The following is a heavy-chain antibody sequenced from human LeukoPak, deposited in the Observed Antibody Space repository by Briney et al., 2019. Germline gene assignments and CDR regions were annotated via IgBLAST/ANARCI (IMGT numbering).Heavy chain of an antibody. CDR3: ASVGSLITIFGVTLSP. V-gene: IGHV3-30*04. J-gene: IGHJ5*02. CDR2: ISYDGSNK. CDR1: GFTFSSYA. Sequence: GGSLRLSCAASGFTFSSYAMHWVRQAPGKGLEWVAVISYDGSNKYYADSVKGRFTISRDNSKNTLYLQMNSLRAEDTAVYYCASVGSLITIFGVTLSPWGQGTLVTVSS. D-gene: IGHD3-3*01.